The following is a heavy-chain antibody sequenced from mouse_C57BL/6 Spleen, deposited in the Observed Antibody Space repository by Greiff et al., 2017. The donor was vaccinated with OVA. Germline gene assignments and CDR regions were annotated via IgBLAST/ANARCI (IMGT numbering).Heavy chain of an antibody. Sequence: QVQLKESGAELAKPGASVKLSCKASGYTFTSYWMHWVKQRPGQGLEWIGYINPSSGYTKYNQKFKDKATLTADKSSSTAYMQLSSRTYEDSAVYYCAREDAGAPFAYWGQGTLVTVSA. J-gene: IGHJ3*01. CDR2: INPSSGYT. D-gene: IGHD4-1*01. CDR3: AREDAGAPFAY. CDR1: GYTFTSYW. V-gene: IGHV1-7*01.